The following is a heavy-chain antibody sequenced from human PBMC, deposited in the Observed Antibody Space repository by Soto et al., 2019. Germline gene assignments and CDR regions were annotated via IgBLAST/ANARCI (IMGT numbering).Heavy chain of an antibody. CDR3: AKDGIAVAGTHNWFDP. CDR1: GFTFSSYG. J-gene: IGHJ5*02. CDR2: ISYDGSNK. V-gene: IGHV3-30*18. D-gene: IGHD6-19*01. Sequence: QVQLVESGGGVVQPGRSLRLSCAASGFTFSSYGMHWVRQAPGKGLEWVAVISYDGSNKYYADSVKGRFTISRDNSKNTLYLQMNSLRAEDTAVYYCAKDGIAVAGTHNWFDPWGQGTLVTVSS.